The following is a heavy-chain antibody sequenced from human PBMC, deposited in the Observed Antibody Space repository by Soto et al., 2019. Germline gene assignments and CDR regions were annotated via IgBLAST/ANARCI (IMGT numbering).Heavy chain of an antibody. J-gene: IGHJ6*04. V-gene: IGHV3-9*01. CDR1: GFTFDDYA. Sequence: EVQVVESGGGVVQPGRSLRLSCAASGFTFDDYAMHWVRQAPGKGLEWVPGITWNSGRIGYADSGKGRFTIARDNAKNSLYLQMDSLREEDTALYYCARSQIVGSMHYCYAMDVWGKGTAVTVSP. CDR3: ARSQIVGSMHYCYAMDV. D-gene: IGHD1-26*01. CDR2: ITWNSGRI.